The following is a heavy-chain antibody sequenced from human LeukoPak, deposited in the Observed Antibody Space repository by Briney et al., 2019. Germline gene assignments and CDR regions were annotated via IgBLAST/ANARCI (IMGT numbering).Heavy chain of an antibody. D-gene: IGHD3-22*01. J-gene: IGHJ4*02. CDR1: GYTLTELF. V-gene: IGHV1-24*01. CDR3: ATDKPYYYDSSGYRY. CDR2: FDPEDGET. Sequence: ASVKVSCKVSGYTLTELFMHWVRQAPGKGLEWMGGFDPEDGETIYAQKLQGRVTMTEDTSTDTAYMELSSLRSEDTAVYYCATDKPYYYDSSGYRYWGQGTQVTVSS.